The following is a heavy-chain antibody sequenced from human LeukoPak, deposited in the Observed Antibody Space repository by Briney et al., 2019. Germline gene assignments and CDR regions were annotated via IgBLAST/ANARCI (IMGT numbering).Heavy chain of an antibody. CDR2: IGSDYKT. Sequence: GGSLRLSCAASGFTIGGFAMTWVRHAPGKGLEWVSSIGSDYKTHYSESVKGRFAISRDNSQSTVFLQMNSLRAEDTALYYCAKDLRYYVAMDVWGQGTAVTVSS. CDR1: GFTIGGFA. J-gene: IGHJ6*02. CDR3: AKDLRYYVAMDV. D-gene: IGHD3-10*02. V-gene: IGHV3-23*01.